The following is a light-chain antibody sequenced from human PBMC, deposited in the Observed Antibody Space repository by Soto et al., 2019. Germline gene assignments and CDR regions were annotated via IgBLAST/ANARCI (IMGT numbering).Light chain of an antibody. CDR1: ADVSSSY. CDR3: QQYGSSPIT. J-gene: IGKJ5*01. Sequence: EIVLTQSPATLSFSPGERATLSCGASADVSSSYVAWYQQTSGLAPRLLIHDASSRATGIPDRFSGSKSGTDFTLTIRRLEPEDAGVYYCQQYGSSPITFGQGTRLDIK. V-gene: IGKV3D-20*01. CDR2: DAS.